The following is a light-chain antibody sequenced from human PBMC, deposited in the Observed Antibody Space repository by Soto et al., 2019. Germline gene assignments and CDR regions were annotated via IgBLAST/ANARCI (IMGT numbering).Light chain of an antibody. J-gene: IGLJ1*01. Sequence: QSVLTQPPSVSGAPGQRVTISCSGSSSDIGAGFDVHWYQHLPGTPPKLRIYGNTNRPSGVPGRFSGSKSGTSASLVISGLQAGDEADYYCQSYENSRTGFYVFGTGTKVTVL. CDR1: SSDIGAGFD. V-gene: IGLV1-40*01. CDR2: GNT. CDR3: QSYENSRTGFYV.